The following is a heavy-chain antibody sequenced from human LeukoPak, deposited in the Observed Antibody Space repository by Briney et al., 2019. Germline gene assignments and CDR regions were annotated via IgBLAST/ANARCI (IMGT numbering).Heavy chain of an antibody. Sequence: ASVKVSCKASGYTFTSYGISWVRQAPGQGLEWMGWISAYNGNTNYAQKLQGRVTMTTDPSTSTAYMELRSLRSDDTAVYYCARDTPRWLVPYNWFDPWGQGTLVTVSS. CDR1: GYTFTSYG. D-gene: IGHD6-19*01. CDR3: ARDTPRWLVPYNWFDP. J-gene: IGHJ5*02. CDR2: ISAYNGNT. V-gene: IGHV1-18*01.